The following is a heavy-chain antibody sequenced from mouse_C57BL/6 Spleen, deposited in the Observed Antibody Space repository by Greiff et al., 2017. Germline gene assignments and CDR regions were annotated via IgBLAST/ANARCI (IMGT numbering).Heavy chain of an antibody. CDR1: GYTFTSYW. CDR2: IHPNSGST. V-gene: IGHV1-64*01. Sequence: QVQLQQPGAELVKPGASVKLSCKASGYTFTSYWMHWVKQRPGQGLEWIGMIHPNSGSTNYNEKFKSKATLTVDKSSSTAYMQLSSLTSEDSAVYYCARGGYYDYENAMDDWGQGTSVTVSS. CDR3: ARGGYYDYENAMDD. D-gene: IGHD2-4*01. J-gene: IGHJ4*01.